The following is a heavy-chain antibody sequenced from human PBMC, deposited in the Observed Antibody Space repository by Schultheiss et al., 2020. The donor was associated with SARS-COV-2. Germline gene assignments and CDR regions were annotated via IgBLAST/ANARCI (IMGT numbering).Heavy chain of an antibody. J-gene: IGHJ6*02. CDR2: INHSGST. V-gene: IGHV4-34*01. D-gene: IGHD6-6*01. Sequence: SETLSLTCAVYGGSFSGYYWSWIRQPPGKGLEWIGEINHSGSTNYNPSLKSRVTISVDTSKNQFSLKLSSVTAADTAVYYCARGEGGGAARPGGMDVWGQGTTVTVSS. CDR1: GGSFSGYY. CDR3: ARGEGGGAARPGGMDV.